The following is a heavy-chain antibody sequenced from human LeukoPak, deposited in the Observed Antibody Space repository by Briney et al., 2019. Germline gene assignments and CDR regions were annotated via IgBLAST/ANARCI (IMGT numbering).Heavy chain of an antibody. Sequence: GGSLRLSCAASGFIFSDYYMSWIRQAPGKGLEWVSFISDGGRPLHYADSVKGRFTTSRDNAKNSLYLQMNSLRDEDTAVYFCARRYRTPSSCYSDYWGQGALVTVSS. V-gene: IGHV3-11*01. CDR3: ARRYRTPSSCYSDY. CDR2: ISDGGRPL. D-gene: IGHD3-22*01. J-gene: IGHJ4*02. CDR1: GFIFSDYY.